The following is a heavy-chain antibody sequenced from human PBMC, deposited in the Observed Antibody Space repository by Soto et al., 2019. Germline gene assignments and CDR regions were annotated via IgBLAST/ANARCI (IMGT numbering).Heavy chain of an antibody. Sequence: GGSLRLSCAASGFTFSSYAMHWVRQAPGKGLEYVSAISSNGGSTYYANSVKGRFTISRDNSKNKLYLQMGSLRAEDMAVYYCARSIAARRYYYYYMDVWGKGTTVTVSS. CDR2: ISSNGGST. J-gene: IGHJ6*03. CDR1: GFTFSSYA. V-gene: IGHV3-64*01. D-gene: IGHD6-6*01. CDR3: ARSIAARRYYYYYMDV.